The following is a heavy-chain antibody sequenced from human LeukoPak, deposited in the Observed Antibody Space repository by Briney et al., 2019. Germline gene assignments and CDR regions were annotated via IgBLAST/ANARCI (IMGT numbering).Heavy chain of an antibody. V-gene: IGHV1-2*02. CDR1: GYTFTGYY. D-gene: IGHD6-13*01. J-gene: IGHJ4*02. Sequence: ASVKVSCKASGYTFTGYYMHWVRQGPGQGLEWMGWINPNSGGTNYAQKFQGRVTMTRDTSISTAYMELSRLRSDDTAVYYCAREDGSSWPNFDYWGQGTLVTVSS. CDR3: AREDGSSWPNFDY. CDR2: INPNSGGT.